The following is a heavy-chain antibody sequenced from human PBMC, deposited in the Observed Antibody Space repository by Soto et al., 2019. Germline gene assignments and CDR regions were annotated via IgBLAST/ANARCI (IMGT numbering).Heavy chain of an antibody. V-gene: IGHV3-23*01. D-gene: IGHD1-26*01. J-gene: IGHJ4*02. CDR1: GFTFSSYA. Sequence: PGGSLRLSCAASGFTFSSYAMSWVRQAPGKGLEWVSAISGSGGSTYYADSVKGRFTISRDDSKNMVFLQMNSLKTEDTGIYYCTTDSYSSITVVRFDYWGQGTVVTVSS. CDR2: ISGSGGST. CDR3: TTDSYSSITVVRFDY.